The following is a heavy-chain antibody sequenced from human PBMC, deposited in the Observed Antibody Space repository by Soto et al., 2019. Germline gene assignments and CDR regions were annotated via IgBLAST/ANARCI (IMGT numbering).Heavy chain of an antibody. CDR2: IIDSGGYT. CDR3: ARAGIFGVAHYYGMDV. J-gene: IGHJ6*02. Sequence: GGSLRLSCAVSGFTFSSSTMNWVRQAPGKGLEWVSAIIDSGGYTYYADSVKGRFTISRDNSKNTLYLQMNSLRAEDTAVYYCARAGIFGVAHYYGMDVWGQGTTVTVSS. D-gene: IGHD3-3*01. CDR1: GFTFSSST. V-gene: IGHV3-23*01.